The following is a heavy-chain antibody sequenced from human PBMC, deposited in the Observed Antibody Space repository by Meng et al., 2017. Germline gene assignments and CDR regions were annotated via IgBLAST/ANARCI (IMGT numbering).Heavy chain of an antibody. Sequence: VQLVESGGGVVQPGRSLRLSCAASGFTFSSYGMHWVRQAPGKGLEWVAVIWYDGSNKYYADSVKGRFTISRDNSKNTLYLQMNSLRAEDTAGYYCASGSQWLFPYWGQGTLVTVSS. CDR1: GFTFSSYG. CDR2: IWYDGSNK. D-gene: IGHD6-19*01. V-gene: IGHV3-30*19. J-gene: IGHJ4*02. CDR3: ASGSQWLFPY.